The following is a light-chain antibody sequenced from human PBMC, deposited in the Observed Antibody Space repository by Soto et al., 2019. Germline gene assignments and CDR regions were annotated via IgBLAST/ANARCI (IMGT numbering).Light chain of an antibody. CDR2: DNS. CDR3: QSYDNSLGGFYV. CDR1: SSNIGAGYD. V-gene: IGLV1-40*01. Sequence: QSVLTQPPSVSGAPGQRVTISCAGSSSNIGAGYDVHWYQQLPGTAPKLLLYDNSDRPSGVPDRFSGSKSGTSASLTITGLQAEDEADYYCQSYDNSLGGFYVFGGGTQLTVL. J-gene: IGLJ7*01.